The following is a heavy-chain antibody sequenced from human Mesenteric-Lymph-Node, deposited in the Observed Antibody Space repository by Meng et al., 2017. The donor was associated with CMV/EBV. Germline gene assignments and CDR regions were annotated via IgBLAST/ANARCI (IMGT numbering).Heavy chain of an antibody. V-gene: IGHV3-11*04. CDR1: GFTFSDYY. J-gene: IGHJ4*02. Sequence: GGSLRLSCAVSGFTFSDYYMNWIRQAPGKGLEWVSYISSSGNTIYYADSVKGRFTIARDNAKNSVYLQMNSLRAEDTAVYYCARIHYESWSGYYRDYWGQGTLVTVSS. D-gene: IGHD3-3*01. CDR3: ARIHYESWSGYYRDY. CDR2: ISSSGNTI.